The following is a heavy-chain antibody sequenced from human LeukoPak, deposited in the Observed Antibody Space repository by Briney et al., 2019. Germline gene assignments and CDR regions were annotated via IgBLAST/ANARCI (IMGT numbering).Heavy chain of an antibody. CDR1: GGSISSSSYY. CDR3: ARDPEGFGWFDP. CDR2: IYYTGST. V-gene: IGHV4-39*07. J-gene: IGHJ5*02. D-gene: IGHD3-16*01. Sequence: SETLSLTCTVSGGSISSSSYYWGWIRQPPGKGLDWIGSIYYTGSTYYNPSLKSRVTISVDTSKNQFSLKLSSVTAADTAVYYCARDPEGFGWFDPWGQGTLVTVSS.